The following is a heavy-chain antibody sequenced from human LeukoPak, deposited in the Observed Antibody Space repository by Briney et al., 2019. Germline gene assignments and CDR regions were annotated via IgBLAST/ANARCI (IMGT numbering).Heavy chain of an antibody. CDR2: ISYDGSNK. CDR3: ARDGPNREFDY. V-gene: IGHV3-30*04. Sequence: GGSLRLSCAASGFTFSSYAMHWVRQAPGKGLEWVAVISYDGSNKYYADSVKGRFTISRDNSKNTLYLQMNSLRAEDTAVYYCARDGPNREFDYWGQGTLVTVSS. CDR1: GFTFSSYA. D-gene: IGHD1-14*01. J-gene: IGHJ4*02.